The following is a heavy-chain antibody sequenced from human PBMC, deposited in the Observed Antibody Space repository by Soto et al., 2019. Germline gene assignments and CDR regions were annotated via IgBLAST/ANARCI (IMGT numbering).Heavy chain of an antibody. V-gene: IGHV4-38-2*01. D-gene: IGHD4-17*01. CDR1: GYSISSGYY. CDR2: IYHSGST. J-gene: IGHJ6*02. Sequence: PSETLSLTCAVSGYSISSGYYWGWIRQPPGKGLEWIGSIYHSGSTYYNPSLKSRVTISVDTSKNQFSLKLSSVTAADTAVYYCAATVTPDYYGMDVWGQGTTVTVYS. CDR3: AATVTPDYYGMDV.